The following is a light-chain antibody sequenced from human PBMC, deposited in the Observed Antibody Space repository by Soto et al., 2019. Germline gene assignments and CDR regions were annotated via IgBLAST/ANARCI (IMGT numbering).Light chain of an antibody. Sequence: EVVLTQSPATLSLSPGERATLSCRASQSVSRHLAWYQQKVGQPPRLLIFGASTRATGIPARFSGSGSGTEFTLSINSLQSEDFAVYYCQQYKDWPPITFGQGTRLEIK. CDR2: GAS. V-gene: IGKV3-15*01. J-gene: IGKJ5*01. CDR1: QSVSRH. CDR3: QQYKDWPPIT.